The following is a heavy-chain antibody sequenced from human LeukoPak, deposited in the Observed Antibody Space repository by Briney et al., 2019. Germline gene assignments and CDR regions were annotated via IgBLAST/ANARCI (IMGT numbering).Heavy chain of an antibody. Sequence: PGGSLRLSCAASGFTFSSYSMNWVRQAPGKGLEWVSSISSSSSYIYYTDSVKGRFTISRDNAKNSLYLQMNSLRAEDTAVYYCARESSANAFDIWGQGTMVTVSS. CDR3: ARESSANAFDI. V-gene: IGHV3-21*01. D-gene: IGHD2-2*01. CDR2: ISSSSSYI. CDR1: GFTFSSYS. J-gene: IGHJ3*02.